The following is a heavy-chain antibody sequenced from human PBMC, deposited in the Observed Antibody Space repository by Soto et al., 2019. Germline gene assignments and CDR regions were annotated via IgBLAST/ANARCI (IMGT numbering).Heavy chain of an antibody. CDR1: GGSISSGGYY. Sequence: SETLSLTCTVSGGSISSGGYYWSWIRQHPGKGLEWIGYIYYSGSTYYNPSLKSRVTISVDTSKNQFSLKLSSVTAADTAVYYCARVRYPGIAAHLYFDYWGQGTLVTVSS. V-gene: IGHV4-31*03. CDR3: ARVRYPGIAAHLYFDY. CDR2: IYYSGST. D-gene: IGHD6-6*01. J-gene: IGHJ4*02.